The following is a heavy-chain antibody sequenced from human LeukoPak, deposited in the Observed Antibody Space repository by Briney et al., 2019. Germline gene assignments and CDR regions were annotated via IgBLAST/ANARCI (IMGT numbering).Heavy chain of an antibody. Sequence: ASVKVSFKASGYTFTVYYMHWVRQAPGRGLEWMGWINPNSGGAIYAQKFQGRVTLTGDTSISTAYMELSSLRSDDTAVYYCAREGTHCGSTGCFSYFDPWGQGTLVTVSS. J-gene: IGHJ5*02. CDR2: INPNSGGA. CDR3: AREGTHCGSTGCFSYFDP. CDR1: GYTFTVYY. V-gene: IGHV1-2*02. D-gene: IGHD2-2*01.